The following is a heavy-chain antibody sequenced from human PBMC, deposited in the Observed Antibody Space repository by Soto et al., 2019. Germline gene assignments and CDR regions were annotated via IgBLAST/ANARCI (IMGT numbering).Heavy chain of an antibody. D-gene: IGHD1-26*01. Sequence: EVQLVESGGGLVQPGGSLRLSCAASGFTVSSNYMSWVRQAPGKVLEWVSVIYSGGSTYYADSVKGRFTISRHNSKNTLYLQMNSLRAEDTAVYYCARTEYSGSYYRDYWGQGTLVTVSS. J-gene: IGHJ4*02. CDR2: IYSGGST. V-gene: IGHV3-53*04. CDR1: GFTVSSNY. CDR3: ARTEYSGSYYRDY.